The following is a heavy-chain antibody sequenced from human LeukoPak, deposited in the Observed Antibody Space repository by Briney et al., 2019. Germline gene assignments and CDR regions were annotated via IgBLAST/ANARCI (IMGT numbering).Heavy chain of an antibody. Sequence: GESLKISCKGSGYSFTSYWIGWVRQMPGKGLEWMGIIYPGDSDTRHSPSFQGQVTISADKSISTAYLQWSSLKASDTAMYYCARSSIGYYYYYYMDVWGKGTTVTVSS. D-gene: IGHD6-6*01. CDR1: GYSFTSYW. CDR3: ARSSIGYYYYYYMDV. CDR2: IYPGDSDT. J-gene: IGHJ6*03. V-gene: IGHV5-51*01.